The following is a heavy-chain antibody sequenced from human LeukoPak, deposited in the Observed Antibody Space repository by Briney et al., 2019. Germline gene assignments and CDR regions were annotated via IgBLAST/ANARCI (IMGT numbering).Heavy chain of an antibody. CDR3: VRGSGATYSSTRYYFDY. V-gene: IGHV1-2*02. CDR1: GYTFTGYY. CDR2: INPNSGGT. Sequence: ASVKVSCKASGYTFTGYYMHWVRQAPGQGLEWMGWINPNSGGTNYAQKFQGRVTMTRDTSISTACMELSRLRSDDTAVYYCVRGSGATYSSTRYYFDYWGQGTLVTVSS. D-gene: IGHD6-13*01. J-gene: IGHJ4*02.